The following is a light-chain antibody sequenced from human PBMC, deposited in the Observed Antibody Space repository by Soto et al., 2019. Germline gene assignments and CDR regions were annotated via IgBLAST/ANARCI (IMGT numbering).Light chain of an antibody. V-gene: IGKV3-15*01. J-gene: IGKJ5*01. CDR1: QSVSYY. CDR2: DAS. Sequence: EILMTQSPATLSVSPGERVTFSCRSSQSVSYYLAWYQQKPGQAPRLLIYDASTRATGIPVRFSGSGSGTEFTLTISSLQSEDFGVYYCQQRSNWPPITFGQGTRLEIK. CDR3: QQRSNWPPIT.